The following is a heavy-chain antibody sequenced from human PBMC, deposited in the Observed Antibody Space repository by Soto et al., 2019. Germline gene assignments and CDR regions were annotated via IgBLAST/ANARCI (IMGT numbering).Heavy chain of an antibody. J-gene: IGHJ6*02. CDR2: ISYDGSNK. V-gene: IGHV3-30*18. D-gene: IGHD2-2*01. Sequence: GGSLRLSCAASGFTFSSYGMHWVRQAPGKGLEWVAVISYDGSNKYYADSVKGRFTISRDNSKNTLYLQMNSLRAEDTAVYDCAKDLAAGGIGVVPAVYYYYGMDVWGQGTTVTVSS. CDR1: GFTFSSYG. CDR3: AKDLAAGGIGVVPAVYYYYGMDV.